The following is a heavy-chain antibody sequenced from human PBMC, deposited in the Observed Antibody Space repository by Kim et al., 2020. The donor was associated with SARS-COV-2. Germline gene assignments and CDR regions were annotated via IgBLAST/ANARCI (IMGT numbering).Heavy chain of an antibody. V-gene: IGHV3-30*18. CDR2: ISYDGSNK. Sequence: GSLRLSCAASGFTFSSYGMHWVRQAPGKGLEWVAVISYDGSNKYYADSVKGRFTISRDNSKNTLYLQMNSLRAEDTAVYYCAKDYSGYDYYDYWGQGTLVTVSS. CDR1: GFTFSSYG. D-gene: IGHD5-12*01. J-gene: IGHJ4*02. CDR3: AKDYSGYDYYDY.